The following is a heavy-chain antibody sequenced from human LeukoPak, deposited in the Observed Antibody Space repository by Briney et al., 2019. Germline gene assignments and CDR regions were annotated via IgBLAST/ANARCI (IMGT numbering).Heavy chain of an antibody. V-gene: IGHV4-30-2*01. Sequence: SQTLSLTCAVSGGSISSGGYSWSWIRQPPGKGLEWIGYIYHSGSTYYNSSLKSRVTISVDRSKNQCSLKLSSVTAADAAVYYCARGPRSYMVDYWGQGTLVTVSS. CDR1: GGSISSGGYS. J-gene: IGHJ4*02. D-gene: IGHD1-26*01. CDR2: IYHSGST. CDR3: ARGPRSYMVDY.